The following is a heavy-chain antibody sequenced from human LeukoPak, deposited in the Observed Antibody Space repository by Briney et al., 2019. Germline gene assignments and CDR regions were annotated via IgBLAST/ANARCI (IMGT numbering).Heavy chain of an antibody. J-gene: IGHJ3*02. D-gene: IGHD3-22*01. CDR3: ARSYYYDSSGSRDAFDI. Sequence: SETLCLTCTVSGGSISSGSYHCNWIRQPAGKGLQWVGRIYPSGRTNYNPSLKSRLTLAVDTSKNQCSLKLSSVTSADTAVYYCARSYYYDSSGSRDAFDIWGQGTMGTVSS. V-gene: IGHV4-61*02. CDR2: IYPSGRT. CDR1: GGSISSGSYH.